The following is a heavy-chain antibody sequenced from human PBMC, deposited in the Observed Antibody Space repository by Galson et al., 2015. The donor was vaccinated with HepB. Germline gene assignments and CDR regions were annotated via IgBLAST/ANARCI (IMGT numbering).Heavy chain of an antibody. D-gene: IGHD6-13*01. CDR1: GYTFTAFW. Sequence: QSGAEVIKPGESLRISCTASGYTFTAFWITRVRQIPGKGLEWMGRSDLRDAYTASSPSFRGHVTFSADKSITTAYLHWSSLKASDTAMYYCASRHSYFRSGTWYSVSDYWGQGTLVTVSS. CDR3: ASRHSYFRSGTWYSVSDY. J-gene: IGHJ4*02. V-gene: IGHV5-10-1*01. CDR2: SDLRDAYT.